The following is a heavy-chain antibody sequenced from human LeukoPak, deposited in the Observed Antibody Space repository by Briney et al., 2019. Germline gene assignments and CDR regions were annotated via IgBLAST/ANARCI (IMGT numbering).Heavy chain of an antibody. J-gene: IGHJ3*02. D-gene: IGHD3-22*01. CDR1: GGSFSGYY. Sequence: SETLSLTCDVYGGSFSGYYWSWIRQPPGKGLEWIGEINHSGSTNYNPSLKSRVTISVDTSKNQFSLKLSSVTAADTAVYYCARPFAYYYDSSKRDAFDIWGQGTMVTVSS. CDR3: ARPFAYYYDSSKRDAFDI. V-gene: IGHV4-34*01. CDR2: INHSGST.